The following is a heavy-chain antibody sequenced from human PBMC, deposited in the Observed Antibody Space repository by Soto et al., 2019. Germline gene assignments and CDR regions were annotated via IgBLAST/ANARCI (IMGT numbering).Heavy chain of an antibody. D-gene: IGHD3-22*01. J-gene: IGHJ5*02. CDR3: AWEGEYYEGPLHPTWFDP. CDR1: GFIFSSYN. V-gene: IGHV3-21*01. CDR2: ISSSGDYI. Sequence: EVRLVESGGGLVKPGGSLRLSCAASGFIFSSYNMNWVRQAPGEGLEWISSISSSGDYIFYAYSVKGRFTISRDNAKNSLYLQLNSLRAEDTAVYYCAWEGEYYEGPLHPTWFDPWAQGTLVTVSS.